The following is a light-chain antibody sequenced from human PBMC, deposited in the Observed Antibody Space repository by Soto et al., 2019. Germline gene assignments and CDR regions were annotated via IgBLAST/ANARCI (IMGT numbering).Light chain of an antibody. CDR2: GAS. Sequence: EIVMTQSPATLSVSPGERATLSCRASQSVSSKLAWYQQKPGQAPRLLIYGASTRATGIPARFSGSGSGTEFTLTISGLQPDDFATYYCQQYNSFSWTFGQGTKVDIK. J-gene: IGKJ1*01. CDR1: QSVSSK. CDR3: QQYNSFSWT. V-gene: IGKV3-15*01.